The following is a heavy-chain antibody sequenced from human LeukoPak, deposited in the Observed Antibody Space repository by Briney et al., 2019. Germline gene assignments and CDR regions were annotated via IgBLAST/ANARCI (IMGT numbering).Heavy chain of an antibody. CDR3: ARGVYDFWSGYSSPFDY. CDR2: INHSGST. CDR1: GGSFSGYY. V-gene: IGHV4-34*01. D-gene: IGHD3-3*01. Sequence: SETLSLTCAVYGGSFSGYYWSWIRQPPGKGLEWIGEINHSGSTNYNPSLKSRVTISVDTSKNQFSLKLSSVTAADTAVYYCARGVYDFWSGYSSPFDYWGQGTLVTVSS. J-gene: IGHJ4*02.